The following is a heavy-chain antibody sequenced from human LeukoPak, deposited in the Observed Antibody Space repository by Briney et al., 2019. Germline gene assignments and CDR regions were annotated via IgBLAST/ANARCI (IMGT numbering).Heavy chain of an antibody. J-gene: IGHJ4*02. D-gene: IGHD3-10*01. CDR2: MNPNSGNT. CDR1: GYTFTNYD. V-gene: IGHV1-8*03. Sequence: GASVKVSCKTSGYTFTNYDINWVRQATGQGLEWLGWMNPNSGNTGYAQKFQGRVTITRDTSISTAYMELSSLRSEDTAVYYCARDGDYYGSGNFDHWGQGTLVTVSS. CDR3: ARDGDYYGSGNFDH.